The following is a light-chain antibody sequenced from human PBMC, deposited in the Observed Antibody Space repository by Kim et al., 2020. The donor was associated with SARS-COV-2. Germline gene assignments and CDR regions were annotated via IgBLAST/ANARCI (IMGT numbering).Light chain of an antibody. J-gene: IGKJ1*01. CDR1: ESVSSY. V-gene: IGKV3-11*01. CDR2: DAS. Sequence: LSPGERATLSCRASESVSSYLAWYQQKPGQAPRPLIYDASNGATGIPARFSGRGSGTDFNFTISSLEPEYFAVYYWQQRSIWPRTFGQGTKVDIK. CDR3: QQRSIWPRT.